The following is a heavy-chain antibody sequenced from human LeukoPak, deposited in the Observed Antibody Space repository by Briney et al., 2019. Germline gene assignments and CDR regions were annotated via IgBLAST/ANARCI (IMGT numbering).Heavy chain of an antibody. Sequence: ASVKVSCKASGYTFTRYYLHWVRQAPGQGLEWMGWISGYNGHTNYAQNLQGRVTMTTDTSTSTTYMELGSLRSDDTAVYYCARDKNSSTWYWFDPWGQGTLVTVSS. CDR2: ISGYNGHT. CDR3: ARDKNSSTWYWFDP. CDR1: GYTFTRYY. J-gene: IGHJ5*02. D-gene: IGHD6-13*01. V-gene: IGHV1-18*04.